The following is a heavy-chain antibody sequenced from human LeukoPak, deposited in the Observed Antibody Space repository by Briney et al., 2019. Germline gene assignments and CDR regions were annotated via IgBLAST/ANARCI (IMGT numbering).Heavy chain of an antibody. D-gene: IGHD1-26*01. J-gene: IGHJ4*02. V-gene: IGHV4-39*01. Sequence: TSETQSLTCTVSGGSISSSSYYWGWIRQPPGKGLEWIGSIYYSGSTYYNPSLKSRVTISVDTSKNQFSLKLSSVTAADTAVYYCARHVGVGATLFDYWGQGTLVTVSS. CDR3: ARHVGVGATLFDY. CDR1: GGSISSSSYY. CDR2: IYYSGST.